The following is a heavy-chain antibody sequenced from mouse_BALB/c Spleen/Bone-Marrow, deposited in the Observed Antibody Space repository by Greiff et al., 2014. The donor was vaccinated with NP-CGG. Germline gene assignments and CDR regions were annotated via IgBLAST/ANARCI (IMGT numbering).Heavy chain of an antibody. Sequence: VQLQQSGAELVKPGASVKLSCTASGVNIKDTYMHWVKQRPEQGLEWIGRIDPANGNTKYDPKFQGKATITADTSSNTAYLQLSSLTSEDTAVYYCARWLLPYGLDYWGQGTSVTVSS. CDR1: GVNIKDTY. V-gene: IGHV14-3*02. CDR3: ARWLLPYGLDY. J-gene: IGHJ4*01. CDR2: IDPANGNT. D-gene: IGHD2-3*01.